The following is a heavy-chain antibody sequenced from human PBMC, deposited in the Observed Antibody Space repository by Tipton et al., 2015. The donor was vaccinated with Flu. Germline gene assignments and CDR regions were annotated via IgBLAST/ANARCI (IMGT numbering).Heavy chain of an antibody. CDR1: GFTFSSYW. CDR3: ARGRGNSGSWYSDY. CDR2: IKQDGSEK. D-gene: IGHD6-13*01. V-gene: IGHV3-7*01. J-gene: IGHJ4*02. Sequence: LSLTCSASGFTFSSYWMSWVRQAPGKGLEWVANIKQDGSEKYYVDSMKGRFTISRDNAKNSLYLQVNSLRAEDTAVYYCARGRGNSGSWYSDYWGQGTLVTVSS.